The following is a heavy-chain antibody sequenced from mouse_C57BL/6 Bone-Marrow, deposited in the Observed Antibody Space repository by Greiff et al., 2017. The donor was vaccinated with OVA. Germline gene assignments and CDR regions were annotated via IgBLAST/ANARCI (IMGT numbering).Heavy chain of an antibody. D-gene: IGHD1-1*01. Sequence: QVHVKQPGAELVKPGASVKMSCKASGYTFTSYWITWVKQRPGQGLEWIGDIYPGSGSTNYNEKFESKATLTVDTSSSTAYMQLSSLTSEDSAVYYCAGGSSSWFAYWGQGTLVTVSA. CDR3: AGGSSSWFAY. CDR2: IYPGSGST. V-gene: IGHV1-55*01. CDR1: GYTFTSYW. J-gene: IGHJ3*01.